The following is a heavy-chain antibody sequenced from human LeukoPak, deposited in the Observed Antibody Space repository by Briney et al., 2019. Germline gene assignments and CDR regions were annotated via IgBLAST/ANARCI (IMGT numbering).Heavy chain of an antibody. Sequence: SETLSLTCIVSGGSISSYYWSWIRQPPGKGLEWIGYIYYTGITNYNPSLESRVTISVDTPKNQFSLKLNSVTAADTAVYYCTRHDAVPVIGHGMGVWGQGTTVTVSS. CDR1: GGSISSYY. CDR2: IYYTGIT. J-gene: IGHJ6*02. V-gene: IGHV4-59*08. D-gene: IGHD3-16*02. CDR3: TRHDAVPVIGHGMGV.